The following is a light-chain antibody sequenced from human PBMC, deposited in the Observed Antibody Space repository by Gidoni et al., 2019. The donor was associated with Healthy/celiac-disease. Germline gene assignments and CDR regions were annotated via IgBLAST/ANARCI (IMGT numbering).Light chain of an antibody. CDR3: QQYYSYPDT. CDR2: AAS. CDR1: QRISSY. Sequence: AFRTTQSPSSFSASTGDRVTITCRASQRISSYLAWYQQKPGKAPKLLIYAASTLQSGVPSRFSGSGSGTDFTLTISRLQSEDFATYYCQQYYSYPDTFGQGTKLEIK. J-gene: IGKJ2*01. V-gene: IGKV1-8*01.